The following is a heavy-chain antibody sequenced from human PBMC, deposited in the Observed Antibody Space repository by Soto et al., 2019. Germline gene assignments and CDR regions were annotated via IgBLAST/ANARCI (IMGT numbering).Heavy chain of an antibody. Sequence: WETLSLTCAAYGVTFSGYYWSWIRQPPGKGLEWIGEINHSGSTNYNASLKRRVTISADTSKNQFTLKLSSVTAADTAVYYCARLVRAGWFGGHYGMDVWGKGTTVTVSS. CDR3: ARLVRAGWFGGHYGMDV. J-gene: IGHJ6*04. CDR1: GVTFSGYY. D-gene: IGHD3-10*01. V-gene: IGHV4-34*01. CDR2: INHSGST.